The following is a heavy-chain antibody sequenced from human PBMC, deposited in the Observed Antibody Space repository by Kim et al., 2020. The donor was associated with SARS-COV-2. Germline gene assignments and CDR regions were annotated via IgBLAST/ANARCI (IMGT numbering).Heavy chain of an antibody. CDR2: INHSGST. D-gene: IGHD6-13*01. CDR1: GGSFSGYY. J-gene: IGHJ6*03. Sequence: SETLSLTCAVYGGSFSGYYWSWIRQPPGKGLEWIGEINHSGSTNYNPSLKSRVTISVDTSKNQFSLKLSSVTAADTAVYYCARGSSSWFMGIYYYYMDV. V-gene: IGHV4-34*01. CDR3: ARGSSSWFMGIYYYYMDV.